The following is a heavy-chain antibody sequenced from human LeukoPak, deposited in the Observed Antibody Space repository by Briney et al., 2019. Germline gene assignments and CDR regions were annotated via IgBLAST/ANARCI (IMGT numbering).Heavy chain of an antibody. CDR2: ITGSGPTT. CDR3: ARSGSGWFDR. Sequence: GGSLRLSCVASGFTFSNHAMTWVRQAPGKGLEWVSAITGSGPTTFYADSVKGRFTISRDNSNNLLALQMTSLRVEDTATYYCARSGSGWFDRWGQGTLVTVSS. CDR1: GFTFSNHA. J-gene: IGHJ5*02. V-gene: IGHV3-23*01. D-gene: IGHD6-19*01.